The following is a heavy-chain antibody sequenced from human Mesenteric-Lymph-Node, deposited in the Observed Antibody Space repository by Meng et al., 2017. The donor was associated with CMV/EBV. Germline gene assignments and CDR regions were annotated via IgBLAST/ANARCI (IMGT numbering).Heavy chain of an antibody. J-gene: IGHJ6*02. CDR1: GFTFSTYA. CDR2: TSYDGKNT. CDR3: ARGRGSYDYYYYYGMDI. V-gene: IGHV3-30*04. Sequence: GESLKISCEAPGFTFSTYAMHWVRQAPGKGLEWVAVTSYDGKNTFHADSVKGRFTISRDNSKNTLFLQMNNLRIDDTAVYYCARGRGSYDYYYYYGMDIWGQGTTVTVSS. D-gene: IGHD3-16*01.